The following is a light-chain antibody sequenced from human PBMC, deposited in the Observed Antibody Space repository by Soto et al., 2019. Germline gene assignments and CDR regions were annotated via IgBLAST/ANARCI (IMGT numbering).Light chain of an antibody. CDR1: QSVSSSY. J-gene: IGKJ4*01. V-gene: IGKV3D-20*02. CDR3: QQRSNWPLT. CDR2: DAS. Sequence: ESVLAQSTGTLSLSTGERATLSYSSSQSVSSSYLAWYQQKPGQAPRLLMYDASNRATGIPARFSGSGSGTDFTLTISSLQTEDFAVYYCQQRSNWPLTFGGGTQVDIK.